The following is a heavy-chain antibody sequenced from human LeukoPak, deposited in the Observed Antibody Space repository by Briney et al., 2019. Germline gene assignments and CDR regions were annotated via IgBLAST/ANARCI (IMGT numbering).Heavy chain of an antibody. CDR2: MNPNSGNT. J-gene: IGHJ5*02. Sequence: ASVKVSCKASGYTFTSYDINWVRQATGQGLEWMGWMNPNSGNTGYAQKFQGRVTMTRNTSISTAYMELSSLRSEDTAVYYCARGNERKQWLVLSWFDPWGQGTLVTVSS. CDR3: ARGNERKQWLVLSWFDP. V-gene: IGHV1-8*01. D-gene: IGHD6-19*01. CDR1: GYTFTSYD.